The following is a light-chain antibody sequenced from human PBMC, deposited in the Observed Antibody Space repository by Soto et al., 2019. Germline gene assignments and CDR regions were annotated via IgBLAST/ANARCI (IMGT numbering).Light chain of an antibody. Sequence: EIVMTQSPATLSVSPGERATLSCRASQSMRSNLAWYQQKPGQAPRLLIYGESTRATGIPARFSGSGSGTEFTLTISSLQSEDFAVYYCQQYNNWPPWTFGQGTKVEIK. J-gene: IGKJ1*01. CDR1: QSMRSN. V-gene: IGKV3D-15*01. CDR2: GES. CDR3: QQYNNWPPWT.